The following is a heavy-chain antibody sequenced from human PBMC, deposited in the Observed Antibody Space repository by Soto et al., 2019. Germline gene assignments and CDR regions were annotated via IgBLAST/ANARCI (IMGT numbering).Heavy chain of an antibody. Sequence: GGSLRLSCAASGFTFSSYGMHWVRQAPGKGLEWVAVISYDGSNKYYADSVKGRFTISRDNSKNTLYLQMNSLRAEDTAVYYCAKDLVRGYSSSRIAAPFDYWGQGTLVT. D-gene: IGHD6-13*01. J-gene: IGHJ4*02. V-gene: IGHV3-30*18. CDR1: GFTFSSYG. CDR2: ISYDGSNK. CDR3: AKDLVRGYSSSRIAAPFDY.